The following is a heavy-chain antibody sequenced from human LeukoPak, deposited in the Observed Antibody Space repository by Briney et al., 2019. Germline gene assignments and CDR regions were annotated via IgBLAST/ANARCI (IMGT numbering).Heavy chain of an antibody. Sequence: SETLSLTCTVSGYSISSGYYWGWIRQPPGKGLEWIGSIYHSGSTYYNPSLKSRVTISVDTSKNQFSLKLSSVTAADTAVYYCARDYYGSGSYYYMDVWGKGTTVTISS. CDR3: ARDYYGSGSYYYMDV. V-gene: IGHV4-38-2*02. J-gene: IGHJ6*03. D-gene: IGHD3-10*01. CDR1: GYSISSGYY. CDR2: IYHSGST.